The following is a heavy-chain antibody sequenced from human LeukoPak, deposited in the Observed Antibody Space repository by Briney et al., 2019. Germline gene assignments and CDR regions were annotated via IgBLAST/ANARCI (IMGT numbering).Heavy chain of an antibody. CDR1: GFTFSTYA. CDR2: ISGSGSSI. D-gene: IGHD1-1*01. Sequence: QPGGSLRLSCAASGFTFSTYAMSWVRQAPGKGPEWVSVISGSGSSIYYADSVKGRFTISRDNAKNSPYLQMNSLRDEDTAVYYCARDLAGTKDYWGQGTLVTVSS. V-gene: IGHV3-48*02. CDR3: ARDLAGTKDY. J-gene: IGHJ4*02.